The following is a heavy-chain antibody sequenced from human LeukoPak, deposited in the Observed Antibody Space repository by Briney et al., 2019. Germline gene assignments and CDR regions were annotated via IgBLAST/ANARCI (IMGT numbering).Heavy chain of an antibody. CDR3: ARDGAVLWFGPPFDY. CDR1: GGSISSSSYY. J-gene: IGHJ4*02. CDR2: IYYSGST. D-gene: IGHD3-10*01. V-gene: IGHV4-39*07. Sequence: PSETLSLTCTVSGGSISSSSYYWGWIRQPPGKGLEGIGSIYYSGSTYYNPSLKSRVTISVDTSKNQFSLKLSSVTAADTAVYYCARDGAVLWFGPPFDYWGQGTLVTVSS.